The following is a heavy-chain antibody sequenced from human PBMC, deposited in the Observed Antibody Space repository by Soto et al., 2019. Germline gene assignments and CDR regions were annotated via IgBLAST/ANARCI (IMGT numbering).Heavy chain of an antibody. CDR1: GGSFSGYY. J-gene: IGHJ6*02. D-gene: IGHD6-13*01. V-gene: IGHV4-34*01. CDR2: INHSGST. CDR3: EGGNLIRSSSWPFYYYYGMDV. Sequence: KPSETLSLTCAVYGGSFSGYYWSWIRQPPGKGLEWIGEINHSGSTNYNPSLKSRVTISVDTSKNQFSLKLSSVTAADTAVYYCEGGNLIRSSSWPFYYYYGMDVWGQGTTLTVSS.